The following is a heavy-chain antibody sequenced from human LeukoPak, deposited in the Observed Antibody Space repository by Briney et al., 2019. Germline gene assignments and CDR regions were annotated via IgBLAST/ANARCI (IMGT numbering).Heavy chain of an antibody. CDR1: GYTFTGYD. CDR2: MKSNSGDT. V-gene: IGHV1-8*01. D-gene: IGHD6-13*01. CDR3: ARGEYSSSWYPFDY. J-gene: IGHJ4*02. Sequence: GASVKVSCKTSGYTFTGYDINWVRQAPGQGLEWMGWMKSNSGDTHFARKFQGRVTMTRNTSISTAFMELSSLRSEDTAVYYCARGEYSSSWYPFDYWGQGSLVTVSS.